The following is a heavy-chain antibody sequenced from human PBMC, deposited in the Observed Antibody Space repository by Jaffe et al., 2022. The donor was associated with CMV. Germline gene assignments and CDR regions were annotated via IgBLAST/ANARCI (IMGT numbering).Heavy chain of an antibody. V-gene: IGHV4-34*01. Sequence: QVQLQQWGAGLLKPSETLSLTCAVYGGSFSGYYWSWIRQPPGKGLEWIGEINHSGSTNYNPSLKSRVTISVDTSKNQFSLKLSSVTAADTAVYYCARGPRRLFMGGNWFDPWGQGTLVTVSS. CDR1: GGSFSGYY. CDR2: INHSGST. J-gene: IGHJ5*02. D-gene: IGHD3-22*01. CDR3: ARGPRRLFMGGNWFDP.